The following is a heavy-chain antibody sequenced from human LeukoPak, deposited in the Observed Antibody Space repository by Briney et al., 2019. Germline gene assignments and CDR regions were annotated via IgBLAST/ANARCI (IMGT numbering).Heavy chain of an antibody. CDR2: ISWDSGSI. D-gene: IGHD5-24*01. Sequence: GGSLRLSCAASGFTFDDYAMHWVRQAPGKGLEWVSVISWDSGSIGYADSVKGRFTISRDNAKNSLYLQMNSMRAEDTALYYCAKDSRDGYNYLDNWFDPWGQGTLVTVSS. V-gene: IGHV3-9*01. CDR1: GFTFDDYA. J-gene: IGHJ5*02. CDR3: AKDSRDGYNYLDNWFDP.